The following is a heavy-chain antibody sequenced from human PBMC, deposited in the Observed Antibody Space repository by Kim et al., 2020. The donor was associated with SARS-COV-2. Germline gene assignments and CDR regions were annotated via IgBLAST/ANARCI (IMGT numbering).Heavy chain of an antibody. J-gene: IGHJ6*01. Sequence: GGSLRLSCAASGFTFSNCGMHWVRQAPGKGLEWVAVISYDGSNKNYADSVKGRFTISRDNSKKTLYLQMNSLRAEDTALYYCARDPCSRLRGVTYSYYGMDVWGQGATVTVSS. V-gene: IGHV3-30-3*01. D-gene: IGHD3-10*01. CDR3: ARDPCSRLRGVTYSYYGMDV. CDR2: ISYDGSNK. CDR1: GFTFSNCG.